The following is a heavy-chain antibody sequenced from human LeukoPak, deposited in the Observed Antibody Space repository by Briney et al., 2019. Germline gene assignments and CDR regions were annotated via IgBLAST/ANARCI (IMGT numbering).Heavy chain of an antibody. CDR1: GYTFTSYG. D-gene: IGHD3-9*01. V-gene: IGHV1-18*01. Sequence: ASVKVSCKASGYTFTSYGISWVRQAPGQGLEWMGWISAYNGNTNYAQKLQGRVTMTEDTSTDTAYMELSSLRSEDTAVYYCATSRDNYDILTGYRFDYWGQGTLVTVSS. CDR2: ISAYNGNT. J-gene: IGHJ4*02. CDR3: ATSRDNYDILTGYRFDY.